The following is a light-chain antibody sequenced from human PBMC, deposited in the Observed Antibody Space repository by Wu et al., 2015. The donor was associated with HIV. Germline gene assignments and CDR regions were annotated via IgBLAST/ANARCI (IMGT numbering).Light chain of an antibody. CDR3: QEYYGSSLT. Sequence: DIQMTQSPSSLSASVGDRVTITCRASQGISNSLAWYQQKPGKAPKLLLYTASKLESGVPSRFSGRRSGTDYTLTISSLQPEDFATYYCQEYYGSSLTFGGGTKVQIK. V-gene: IGKV1-NL1*01. J-gene: IGKJ4*01. CDR1: QGISNS. CDR2: TAS.